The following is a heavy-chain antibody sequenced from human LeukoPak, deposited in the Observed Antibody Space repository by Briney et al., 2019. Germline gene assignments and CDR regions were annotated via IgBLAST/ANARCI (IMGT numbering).Heavy chain of an antibody. CDR2: INPNSGDT. CDR3: ARDRHWNQGNFDY. J-gene: IGHJ4*02. CDR1: GYTITFYY. D-gene: IGHD1-1*01. V-gene: IGHV1-2*02. Sequence: ASVTVSFTASGYTITFYYIHWVRQAPGQGLEWMGWINPNSGDTNYAQKFQGRVTMTRDTSINTAFMELSRLRSDDTAVYYCARDRHWNQGNFDYWGQGTLVTVSS.